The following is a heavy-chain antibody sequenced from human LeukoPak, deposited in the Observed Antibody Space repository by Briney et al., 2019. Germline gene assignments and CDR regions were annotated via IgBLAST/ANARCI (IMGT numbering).Heavy chain of an antibody. V-gene: IGHV1-18*01. CDR2: ISAYNGNT. J-gene: IGHJ4*02. CDR1: GYTFTSYG. D-gene: IGHD2-2*02. CDR3: ARDLTCSSTSCYSAFDY. Sequence: ASVKVSCKASGYTFTSYGISWVRQAPGQGLEWMGWISAYNGNTNYAQKLQGRVTMTTDTSTSTAYMELRSLRSDDTAVYYCARDLTCSSTSCYSAFDYWGQGTLVTVSS.